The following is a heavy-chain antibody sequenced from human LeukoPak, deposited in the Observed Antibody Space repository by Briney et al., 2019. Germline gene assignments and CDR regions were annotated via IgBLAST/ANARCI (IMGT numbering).Heavy chain of an antibody. V-gene: IGHV3-23*01. CDR2: ITASGGNT. CDR1: GFTFSSYA. CDR3: ARAMAVVYSYGKQDY. D-gene: IGHD5-18*01. J-gene: IGHJ4*02. Sequence: GDSLRLSCAASGFTFSSYAMNWVRQAPGKGLEWVSSITASGGNTYYADFVKGRFTISRDNSKNTLYLQMNSLRAEDTAVYYCARAMAVVYSYGKQDYWGQGTLVTVSS.